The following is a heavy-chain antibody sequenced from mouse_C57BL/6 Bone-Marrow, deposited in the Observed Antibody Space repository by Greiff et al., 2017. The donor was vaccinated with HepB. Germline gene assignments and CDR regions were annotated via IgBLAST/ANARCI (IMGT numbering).Heavy chain of an antibody. Sequence: EVQLQQSGTVLARPGASVKMSCKTSGYTFTSYWMHWVKQRPGQGLEWIGAIYPGNSDTSYNQKFKGKAKLTAVTSASTAYMELSSLTNEDSAVYYGTRTYYSNSWFAYWGQGTLVTVSA. CDR2: IYPGNSDT. J-gene: IGHJ3*01. D-gene: IGHD2-5*01. V-gene: IGHV1-5*01. CDR3: TRTYYSNSWFAY. CDR1: GYTFTSYW.